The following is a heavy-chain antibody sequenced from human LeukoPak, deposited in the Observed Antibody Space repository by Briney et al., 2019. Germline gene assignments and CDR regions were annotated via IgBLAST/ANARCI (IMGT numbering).Heavy chain of an antibody. V-gene: IGHV3-30*18. Sequence: GGSLRLSCAASGFAFSNYGMHWVRQAPGKGLEWVAVISFDGGNKYYADSVKGRITISRDNSKNTLYLQMNSLRAEDTAVYYCAKDRAVGKVVAATGYFDYWGQGTLVTVSS. CDR3: AKDRAVGKVVAATGYFDY. J-gene: IGHJ4*02. CDR1: GFAFSNYG. D-gene: IGHD2-15*01. CDR2: ISFDGGNK.